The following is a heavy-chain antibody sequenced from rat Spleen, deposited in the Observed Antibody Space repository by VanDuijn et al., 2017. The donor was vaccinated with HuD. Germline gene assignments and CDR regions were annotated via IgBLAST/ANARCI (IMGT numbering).Heavy chain of an antibody. D-gene: IGHD1-2*01. CDR2: ISTGGGIT. CDR3: TTSNYYSAYIYLDA. J-gene: IGHJ4*01. Sequence: EVQLVESGGGLVQPEKSLKLSCAASGFTFSSYYMAWVRQAPTKGLEWVAYISTGGGITYYRDSVKGRFTISRDNAKGTLYLQMDSLRSEDTATYYCTTSNYYSAYIYLDAWGQGTSVTVSS. V-gene: IGHV5-27*01. CDR1: GFTFSSYY.